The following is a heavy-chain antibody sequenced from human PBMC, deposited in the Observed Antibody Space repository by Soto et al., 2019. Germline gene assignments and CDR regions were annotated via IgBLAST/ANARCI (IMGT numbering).Heavy chain of an antibody. CDR3: ARGELDRTIDY. D-gene: IGHD1-1*01. J-gene: IGHJ4*02. CDR1: GFTLSSRS. Sequence: EVQLVESGGGSVQPGGSLRLSCAASGFTLSSRSMNWVRQAPGKGLEWVAYISGRSTTIYYADSVKGRFTISRDNAKKAVYLQMNSLRDEDTAVYYCARGELDRTIDYWGQGTLVTVSS. CDR2: ISGRSTTI. V-gene: IGHV3-48*02.